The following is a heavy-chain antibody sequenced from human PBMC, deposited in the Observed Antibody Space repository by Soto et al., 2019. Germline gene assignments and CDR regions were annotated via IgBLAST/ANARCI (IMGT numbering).Heavy chain of an antibody. J-gene: IGHJ4*02. V-gene: IGHV3-30-3*01. CDR3: VRDKSPYSSGWHNRHFDY. Sequence: QVQLVESGGGVVQPGRSLRLSCAASGFTFSSYAMHWVRQAPGKGLEWVAVISYDGSNKYYADSVKGRFTISRDNSXTXSLQMNSLRAEDTAVYYCVRDKSPYSSGWHNRHFDYWGQGTLVTVSS. CDR2: ISYDGSNK. D-gene: IGHD6-19*01. CDR1: GFTFSSYA.